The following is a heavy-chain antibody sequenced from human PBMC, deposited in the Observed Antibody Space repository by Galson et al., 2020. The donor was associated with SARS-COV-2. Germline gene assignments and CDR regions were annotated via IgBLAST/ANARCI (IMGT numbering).Heavy chain of an antibody. V-gene: IGHV3-23*01. CDR2: ISGSGGST. J-gene: IGHJ4*02. CDR3: AKGDYYDSSGYYSELYYFDY. Sequence: GGSLRLSCAASGFTFSSYAMSWVRQAPGKGLEWVSAISGSGGSTYYADSVKGRFTISRDNSKNTLYLQMNSLRAEDTAVYYCAKGDYYDSSGYYSELYYFDYWGQGTLVTVSS. CDR1: GFTFSSYA. D-gene: IGHD3-22*01.